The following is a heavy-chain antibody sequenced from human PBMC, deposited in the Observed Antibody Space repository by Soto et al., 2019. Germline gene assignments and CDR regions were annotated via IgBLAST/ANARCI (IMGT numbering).Heavy chain of an antibody. Sequence: EVQMLESGGGLVQPGESLRLSCAASGFTFSIYAMMWVRQPPGKGQEWVAGMTGSGGDIRYVDSVKGRFTISKDNSKYKLYLQMTGLRAEDTAMYYCAKDAVYGDGLWLAANWGQGTLVTVSS. CDR2: MTGSGGDI. CDR1: GFTFSIYA. J-gene: IGHJ4*02. D-gene: IGHD2-21*02. CDR3: AKDAVYGDGLWLAAN. V-gene: IGHV3-23*01.